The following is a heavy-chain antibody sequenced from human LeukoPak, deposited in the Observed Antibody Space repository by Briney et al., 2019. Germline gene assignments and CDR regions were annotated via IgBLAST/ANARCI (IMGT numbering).Heavy chain of an antibody. CDR3: AKGPNSGDD. V-gene: IGHV3-23*01. J-gene: IGHJ4*02. CDR1: GFPFSSYA. Sequence: PGGSLRVSCAASGFPFSSYAMRRVRQAPWKRLEWVSVISGSGGSTYYADSVKGRFTISRDNSKNTLYLQMNSLRAEDTAVYYCAKGPNSGDDWGQGTLVTVSS. D-gene: IGHD4-23*01. CDR2: ISGSGGST.